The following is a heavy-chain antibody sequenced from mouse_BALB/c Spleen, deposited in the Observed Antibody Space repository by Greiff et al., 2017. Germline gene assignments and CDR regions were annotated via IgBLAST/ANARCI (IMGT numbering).Heavy chain of an antibody. CDR1: GYTFTDYA. CDR3: ARGEHYYGYGY. D-gene: IGHD1-2*01. Sequence: VHLVESGAELVRPGVSVKISCKGSGYTFTDYAMHWVKQSHAKSLEWIGVISTYYGDASYNQKFKGKATMTVDKSSSTAYMELARLTSEDSAIYYCARGEHYYGYGYWGQGTTRTVSS. V-gene: IGHV1S137*01. J-gene: IGHJ2*01. CDR2: ISTYYGDA.